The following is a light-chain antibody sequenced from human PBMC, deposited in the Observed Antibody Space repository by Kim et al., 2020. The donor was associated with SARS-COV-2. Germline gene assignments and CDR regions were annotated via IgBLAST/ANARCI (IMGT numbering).Light chain of an antibody. Sequence: GQSITISCTGTSSDVGGYNYVSWYQQHPGKAPKLMIYDVSNRPSGVSNRFSGSKSGNTASLTISGLQAEDEADYYCSSYTSSSTPLFGGGTQLTVL. J-gene: IGLJ2*01. CDR2: DVS. CDR3: SSYTSSSTPL. V-gene: IGLV2-14*03. CDR1: SSDVGGYNY.